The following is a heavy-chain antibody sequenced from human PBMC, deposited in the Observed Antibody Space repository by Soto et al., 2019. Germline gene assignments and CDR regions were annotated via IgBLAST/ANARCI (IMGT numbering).Heavy chain of an antibody. V-gene: IGHV2-5*01. D-gene: IGHD3-10*01. CDR2: VYWSDEK. CDR1: GFSLQSSGVG. Sequence: ESGPTLVNPTRPRSLTSTFSGFSLQSSGVGVAWIRQPPEKALEWLALVYWSDEKRYSPPLKNRLTITKDTSKNEVVLTMTNMDPLDTATYYCAHNEYYFATGTYYNVRWFDPWGQGILVTVSS. J-gene: IGHJ5*02. CDR3: AHNEYYFATGTYYNVRWFDP.